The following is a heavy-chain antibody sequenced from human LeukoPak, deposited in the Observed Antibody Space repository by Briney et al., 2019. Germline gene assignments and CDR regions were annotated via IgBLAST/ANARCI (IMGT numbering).Heavy chain of an antibody. Sequence: GGSLRLSCAASGFTFSSYWMSWVRQAPGKGLEWVANIKQDGSEKYYVDSVKGRFTISRDNAKNSLYLQMNSLRAEDTAVYYCARDCSSTSCYRGGFDPWGQGTLVTVSS. CDR3: ARDCSSTSCYRGGFDP. J-gene: IGHJ5*02. V-gene: IGHV3-7*01. CDR1: GFTFSSYW. D-gene: IGHD2-2*01. CDR2: IKQDGSEK.